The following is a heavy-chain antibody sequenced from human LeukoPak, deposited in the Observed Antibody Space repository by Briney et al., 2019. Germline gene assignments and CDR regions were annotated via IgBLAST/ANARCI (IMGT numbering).Heavy chain of an antibody. CDR2: INHSGSA. J-gene: IGHJ4*02. Sequence: SETLSLTCAVYGGSFSGYYWSWVRQPPGKGLEWIGEINHSGSANYNPSLKSRVTISVDTSKNQFSLKLSSVTAADTAVYYCARSPGGVSAVAGHPIDYWGQGTLVTVSS. D-gene: IGHD6-19*01. V-gene: IGHV4-34*01. CDR3: ARSPGGVSAVAGHPIDY. CDR1: GGSFSGYY.